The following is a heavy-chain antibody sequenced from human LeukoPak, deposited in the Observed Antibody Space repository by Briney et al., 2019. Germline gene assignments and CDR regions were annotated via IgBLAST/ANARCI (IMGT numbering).Heavy chain of an antibody. D-gene: IGHD2-2*01. CDR1: GYTFTSYD. J-gene: IGHJ5*02. CDR2: MNPNSGNT. V-gene: IGHV1-8*01. CDR3: ARAPCIRSTSCYWFDP. Sequence: ASAKVSCKASGYTFTSYDINWVRQATGQGLEWMGWMNPNSGNTGYAQKFQGRVTMTRNTSISTAYMELSSLRSEDTAVYYCARAPCIRSTSCYWFDPWGQGTLVTVSS.